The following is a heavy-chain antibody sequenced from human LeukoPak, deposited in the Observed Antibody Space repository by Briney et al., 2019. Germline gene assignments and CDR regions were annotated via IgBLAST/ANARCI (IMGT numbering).Heavy chain of an antibody. Sequence: GGSLRLSCAASGFTFSNYWMTWVRQAPGKGREGVANIKQDEREKYYVDSVKGGFTISRDNEKNSLYMQMNRQRAEGTEVYYGTRFVVLPASPGGWFDPWGQGTLVTVSS. V-gene: IGHV3-7*01. CDR1: GFTFSNYW. J-gene: IGHJ5*02. CDR3: TRFVVLPASPGGWFDP. D-gene: IGHD2-2*01. CDR2: IKQDEREK.